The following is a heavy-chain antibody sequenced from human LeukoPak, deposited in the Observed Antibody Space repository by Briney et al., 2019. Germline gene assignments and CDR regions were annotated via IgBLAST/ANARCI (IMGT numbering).Heavy chain of an antibody. CDR1: GFTFSSYS. CDR3: VRDSFGGSYPNWFDP. J-gene: IGHJ5*02. D-gene: IGHD1-26*01. Sequence: PGGSLRLSCAASGFTFSSYSMNWVRQAPGKGLEWVSSISSSSSYIYYADSVKGRFTISRDNAKNSLYLQMNSLRAEDTAVYYCVRDSFGGSYPNWFDPWGQGTLVTVSS. CDR2: ISSSSSYI. V-gene: IGHV3-21*01.